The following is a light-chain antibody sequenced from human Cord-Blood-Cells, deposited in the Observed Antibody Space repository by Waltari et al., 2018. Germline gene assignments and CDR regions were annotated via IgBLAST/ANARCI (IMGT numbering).Light chain of an antibody. J-gene: IGLJ3*02. V-gene: IGLV2-23*01. Sequence: QSALTQPASVSGSPGQSITISCTGTSSDVGRYNLVSWYQQHPGTAPKLRIYEGSKRPSVVSNRSSGSKSGNTASLTISGLQAEDEADYYCCSYAGSSPWVFGGGTKLTVL. CDR1: SSDVGRYNL. CDR2: EGS. CDR3: CSYAGSSPWV.